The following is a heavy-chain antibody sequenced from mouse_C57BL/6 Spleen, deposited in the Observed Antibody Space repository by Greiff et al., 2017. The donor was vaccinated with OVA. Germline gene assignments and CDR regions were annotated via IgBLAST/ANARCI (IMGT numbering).Heavy chain of an antibody. CDR1: GYTFTSYW. CDR2: IYPGNSDT. Sequence: VQLQQSGTVLARPGASVKMSCKTSGYTFTSYWMHWVKQRPGQGLEWIGAIYPGNSDTSYNQKFKGKAKLTAVTSASTAYMELSSLTNEDSAVYYCTGYCSSYEYFDVWGTGTTVTVSS. D-gene: IGHD1-1*01. CDR3: TGYCSSYEYFDV. V-gene: IGHV1-5*01. J-gene: IGHJ1*03.